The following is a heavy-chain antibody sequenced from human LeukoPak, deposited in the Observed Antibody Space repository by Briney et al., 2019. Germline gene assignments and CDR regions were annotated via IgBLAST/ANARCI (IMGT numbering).Heavy chain of an antibody. CDR3: ARHRKGYGSGSYRYYFDY. CDR2: IYPGDSDT. J-gene: IGHJ4*02. D-gene: IGHD3-10*01. V-gene: IGHV5-51*01. CDR1: GYSFTSYW. Sequence: GESLKISCKGSGYSFTSYWIGWVRQMPGKGLEWMGIIYPGDSDTRYSPSFQGQVTISADKSISTAYLQWSSLKASDTAMYYCARHRKGYGSGSYRYYFDYWGQGTLVTVSS.